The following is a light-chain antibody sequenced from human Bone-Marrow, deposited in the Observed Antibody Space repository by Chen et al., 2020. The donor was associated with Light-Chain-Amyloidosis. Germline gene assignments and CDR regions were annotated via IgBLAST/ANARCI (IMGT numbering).Light chain of an antibody. J-gene: IGKJ1*01. CDR3: QQYNSLWT. Sequence: DIQMTQSPSSLSASVGDRVTITCRASQSISSFLNWYQQKPGKAPKLLIYDASSLESGVPSRFSGSGSGTEFTLTISSLQPDDFATYYCQQYNSLWTFGQGTKVEIK. V-gene: IGKV1-5*01. CDR2: DAS. CDR1: QSISSF.